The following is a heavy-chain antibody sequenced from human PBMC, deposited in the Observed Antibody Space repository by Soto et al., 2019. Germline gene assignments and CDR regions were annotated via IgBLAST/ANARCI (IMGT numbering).Heavy chain of an antibody. CDR1: GGTLNSYA. CDR2: IIPIFGNT. Sequence: QVQLVQSGVEVKKPGSSVKVSCKASGGTLNSYAIDWVRQAPGQGLEWMGGIIPIFGNTYYAQRLQGRVKLTADESTRTAYMELSTLTSEDTAVYYCARGTVTGSEYNFYYYRMDVWGQGTTVIVSS. CDR3: ARGTVTGSEYNFYYYRMDV. V-gene: IGHV1-69*12. J-gene: IGHJ6*02. D-gene: IGHD1-1*01.